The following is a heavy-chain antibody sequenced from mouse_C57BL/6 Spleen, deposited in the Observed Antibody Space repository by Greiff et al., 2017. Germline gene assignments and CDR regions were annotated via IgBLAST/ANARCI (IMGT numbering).Heavy chain of an antibody. J-gene: IGHJ1*03. CDR3: ARQIRYYGSSSYWYFDV. CDR2: ILPGSGST. CDR1: GYTFTGYW. V-gene: IGHV1-9*01. Sequence: VKLMESGAELMKPGASVKLSCKATGYTFTGYWIEWVKQRPGHGLEWIGEILPGSGSTNYNEKFKGKATFTADTSSNTAYMQLSMLTTEDSAIYYCARQIRYYGSSSYWYFDVWGTGTAVTVSS. D-gene: IGHD1-1*01.